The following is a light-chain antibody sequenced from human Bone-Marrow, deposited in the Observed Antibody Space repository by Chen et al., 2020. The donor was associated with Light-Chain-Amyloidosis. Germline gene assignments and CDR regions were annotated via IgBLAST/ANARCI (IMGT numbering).Light chain of an antibody. Sequence: SYVLTQPSAVSVGSGQTAKIAGGGNNIGSTSVHWYQQTPGQAPLLVVYDDSDRPSGIPERLSGSNSGNTATLTISRFEAGDEADYYCQVWDRSSDRPVFGGGTKLTVL. V-gene: IGLV3-21*02. CDR1: NIGSTS. CDR2: DDS. J-gene: IGLJ3*02. CDR3: QVWDRSSDRPV.